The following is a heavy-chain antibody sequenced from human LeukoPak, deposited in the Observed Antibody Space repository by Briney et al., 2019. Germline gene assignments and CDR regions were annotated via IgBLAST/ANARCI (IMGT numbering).Heavy chain of an antibody. J-gene: IGHJ4*02. Sequence: SETLSLTCSVSGDSMNDYHWSWVRQPPGKGLQWMGYIYYSETTKYNPSLQSRVTISIDTSKNHFSLKMTSVTAADTAMYFCARLGGETPSYWGQGVLVTVSS. V-gene: IGHV4-59*08. CDR3: ARLGGETPSY. D-gene: IGHD3-16*01. CDR1: GDSMNDYH. CDR2: IYYSETT.